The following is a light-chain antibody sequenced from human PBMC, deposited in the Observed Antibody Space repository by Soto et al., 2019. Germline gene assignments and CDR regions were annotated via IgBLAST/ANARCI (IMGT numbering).Light chain of an antibody. CDR3: QQYNNWPFT. J-gene: IGKJ3*01. Sequence: EIMLTQSPGTLSLSPGERATLSCRASQSVWSNFFAWYQQKPGQAPRLLIYGVSSRATDIPDRFSGGGSGTDFTLTISRLEPEDFAVYFCQQYNNWPFTFGPGTKVDIK. CDR2: GVS. V-gene: IGKV3-20*01. CDR1: QSVWSNF.